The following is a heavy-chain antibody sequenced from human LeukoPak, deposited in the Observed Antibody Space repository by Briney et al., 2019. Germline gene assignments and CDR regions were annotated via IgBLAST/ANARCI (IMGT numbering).Heavy chain of an antibody. D-gene: IGHD5-18*01. CDR3: AKGGARYSYGFSEG. V-gene: IGHV3-66*01. J-gene: IGHJ4*02. Sequence: PGGSLRLSCAAARFTVSNNYMNWVRQAPGKGLEWVSVIYSGGSTFYADSVKGRFIISRDNSKNTLYLQMNSLRAEDTAVYYCAKGGARYSYGFSEGWGQGTLVTVSS. CDR2: IYSGGST. CDR1: RFTVSNNY.